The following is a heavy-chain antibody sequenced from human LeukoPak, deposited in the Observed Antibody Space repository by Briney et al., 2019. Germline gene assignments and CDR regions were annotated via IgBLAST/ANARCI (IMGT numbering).Heavy chain of an antibody. CDR2: IIPIFGTA. V-gene: IGHV1-69*06. CDR1: GYTFTGYY. Sequence: SVKVSCKASGYTFTGYYMHWVRQAPGQGLEWMGGIIPIFGTANYAQKFQGRVTITADKSTSTAYMELSSLRSEDTAVYYCASLNRPATLYCSGGSCLRGYNWFDPWGQGTLVTVSS. D-gene: IGHD2-15*01. J-gene: IGHJ5*02. CDR3: ASLNRPATLYCSGGSCLRGYNWFDP.